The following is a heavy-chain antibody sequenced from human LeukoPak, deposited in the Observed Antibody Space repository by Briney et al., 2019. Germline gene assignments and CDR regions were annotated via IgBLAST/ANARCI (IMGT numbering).Heavy chain of an antibody. D-gene: IGHD3-22*01. V-gene: IGHV4-61*02. J-gene: IGHJ4*02. Sequence: KPSETLSLTCTVSGGSISSSSHYWSWIRQPAGKGLEWIGRIYTSGSTNYNPSLKSRVTMSVDTSKNQFSLKLSSVTAADTAVYYCAREAYYDSSGYSLDYWGQGTLVTVSS. CDR3: AREAYYDSSGYSLDY. CDR2: IYTSGST. CDR1: GGSISSSSHY.